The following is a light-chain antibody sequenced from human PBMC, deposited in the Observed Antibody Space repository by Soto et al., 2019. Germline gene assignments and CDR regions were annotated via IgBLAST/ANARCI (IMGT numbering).Light chain of an antibody. J-gene: IGLJ3*02. CDR2: STN. V-gene: IGLV8-61*01. CDR1: SGAVSTNYY. Sequence: QTVVTQEPSLSVSPGGTVTLTCCFTSGAVSTNYYASWYQQTPGQAPRTLIYSTNTRSSGVPDRFSGSILGDKAALTVTGAQADDESDYYCVLYMGSGISVFGGGTKLTVL. CDR3: VLYMGSGISV.